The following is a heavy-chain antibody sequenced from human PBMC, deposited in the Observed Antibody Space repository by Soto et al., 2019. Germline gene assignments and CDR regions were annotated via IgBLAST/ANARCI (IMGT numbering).Heavy chain of an antibody. CDR1: GYPFTNFY. J-gene: IGHJ4*02. CDR3: ARADYYGSSGYHLDY. V-gene: IGHV1-46*01. Sequence: SGAEVKRPGASVKVSCWASGYPFTNFYIHWVRQAPGPGLEWMGIINPSGGSTAYAQKFLGRVTMTRDTSTSTVYMEVSSLRSEDTAVYYCARADYYGSSGYHLDYWGQGTLVTVSS. CDR2: INPSGGST. D-gene: IGHD3-22*01.